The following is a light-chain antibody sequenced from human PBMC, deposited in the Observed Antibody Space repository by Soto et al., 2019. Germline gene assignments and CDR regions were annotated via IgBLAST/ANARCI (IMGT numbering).Light chain of an antibody. V-gene: IGKV3-11*01. J-gene: IGKJ4*01. CDR1: QSVSSY. CDR3: QQRSNWSRT. Sequence: EIVLTQSPATLSLSPGERATLSCRASQSVSSYLAWYQQKPGQAPRLLIYDASNRATGIPARFSGRGSGTDFALTISSLEPEDFAVYYCQQRSNWSRTFGGGTKVEIK. CDR2: DAS.